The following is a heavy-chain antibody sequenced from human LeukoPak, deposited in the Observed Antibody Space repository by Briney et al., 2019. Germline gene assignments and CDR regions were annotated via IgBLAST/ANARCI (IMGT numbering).Heavy chain of an antibody. V-gene: IGHV1-18*01. CDR1: GYTFNSYA. CDR3: ARVLAYGSDL. D-gene: IGHD3-10*01. Sequence: GASVKVSCKASGYTFNSYAISWVRQAPGQGLEWLGWITEYNGDTNYVQNLQGRVTLTTDTSTGTAYMELRSLRSDDTAVYYCARVLAYGSDLWGQGTLVTVSS. CDR2: ITEYNGDT. J-gene: IGHJ5*02.